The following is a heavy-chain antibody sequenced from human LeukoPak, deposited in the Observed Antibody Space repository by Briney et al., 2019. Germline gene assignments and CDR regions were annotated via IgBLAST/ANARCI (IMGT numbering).Heavy chain of an antibody. V-gene: IGHV4-31*03. CDR1: GGSISSGGYY. Sequence: PSETLSLTCIVSGGSISSGGYYWSWIRQHPGKGLEWIGYIYYSGSTYYNPSLKSRVTISVDTSKNQFSLKLSSVTAVDTAVYYCARGLGVTTKFDYWGQGTLVTVSS. J-gene: IGHJ4*02. D-gene: IGHD4-17*01. CDR2: IYYSGST. CDR3: ARGLGVTTKFDY.